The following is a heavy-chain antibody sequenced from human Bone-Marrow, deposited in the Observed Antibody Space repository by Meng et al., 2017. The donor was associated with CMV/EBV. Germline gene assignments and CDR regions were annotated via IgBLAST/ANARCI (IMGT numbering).Heavy chain of an antibody. Sequence: GESLKISCAASGFSFGSYGMQWVRQAPGKGLEWVSFIRYDGNNKDYGASVKGRFTVSRANSKNMVYLQMNSLRTEDTAVYYCAKDDSAYFDFRSGYSTPPDYWGQGTLVTVSS. CDR2: IRYDGNNK. CDR3: AKDDSAYFDFRSGYSTPPDY. CDR1: GFSFGSYG. J-gene: IGHJ4*02. V-gene: IGHV3-30*02. D-gene: IGHD3-3*01.